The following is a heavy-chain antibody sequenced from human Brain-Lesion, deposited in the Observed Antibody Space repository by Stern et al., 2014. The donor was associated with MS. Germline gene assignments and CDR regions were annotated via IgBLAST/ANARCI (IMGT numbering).Heavy chain of an antibody. J-gene: IGHJ6*02. V-gene: IGHV1-8*01. CDR1: GYTFTSYD. CDR3: ARVEVVVVPAAIYYYGMDV. CDR2: MNPNSGNT. Sequence: QVQLVQSGAEVKKPGASVKVSCKASGYTFTSYDINWVRQATGQGLEWMGWMNPNSGNTGYAQKFQGRVPMTRNTSISTAYMELSSLRSEDTAVYYCARVEVVVVPAAIYYYGMDVWGQGTTVTVSS. D-gene: IGHD2-2*01.